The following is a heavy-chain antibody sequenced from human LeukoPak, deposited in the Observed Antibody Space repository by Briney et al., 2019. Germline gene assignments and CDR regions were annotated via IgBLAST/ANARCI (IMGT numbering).Heavy chain of an antibody. CDR1: GFTFSSYE. CDR3: VHGDSRDF. D-gene: IGHD4-17*01. V-gene: IGHV3-21*01. J-gene: IGHJ4*02. CDR2: IGSGSTDK. Sequence: PGGSLRLSCAASGFTFSSYEMNWVRQAPGQGLEWISSIGSGSTDKYYADSVKGRFTISRDNAKNSLYLQMYSLRAEDTAVYYCVHGDSRDFWGQGTLVTVSS.